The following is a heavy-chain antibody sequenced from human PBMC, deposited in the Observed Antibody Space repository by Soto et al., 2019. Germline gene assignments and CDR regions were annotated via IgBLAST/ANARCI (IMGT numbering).Heavy chain of an antibody. CDR1: GGSISSGGYY. D-gene: IGHD3-10*01. CDR3: ARSPNYRFDP. Sequence: PSETLSLTCTVSGGSISSGGYYWSWFRQHPGKGLEWIGYIYYSGSTYYNPSLKSRVTISVDTSKNQFSLKLSSVTAADTAVYYCARSPNYRFDPWGQGTLVTVSS. J-gene: IGHJ5*02. CDR2: IYYSGST. V-gene: IGHV4-31*03.